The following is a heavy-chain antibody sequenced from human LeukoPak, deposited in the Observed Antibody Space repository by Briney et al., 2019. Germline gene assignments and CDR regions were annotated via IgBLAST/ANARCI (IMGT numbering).Heavy chain of an antibody. D-gene: IGHD6-13*01. Sequence: ASVKVSCKASGYTFAAYFIHWVRQAPGQGLEWMGRINPNGGDTNYAQKFQGRVTMTGDTSISTAYMELSSLRSDDTDMYYCARVGFTSSWSNFDYWGQGTLVTVSS. CDR1: GYTFAAYF. J-gene: IGHJ4*02. V-gene: IGHV1-2*05. CDR2: INPNGGDT. CDR3: ARVGFTSSWSNFDY.